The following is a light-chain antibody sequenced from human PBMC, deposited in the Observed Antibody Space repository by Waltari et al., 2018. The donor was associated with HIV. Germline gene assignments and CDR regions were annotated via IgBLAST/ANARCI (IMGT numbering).Light chain of an antibody. CDR1: QSLLHSNGYNY. J-gene: IGKJ2*01. V-gene: IGKV2-28*01. Sequence: DIVMTQSPPSLPVTPGEPASISCRSSQSLLHSNGYNYLDWYLQKPGQSPQLLIYLGSNRASGVPDRFSGSGSGTDFTLKISRVEAEDVGGYYCMQTLQAPYIFGQGTKLGIK. CDR3: MQTLQAPYI. CDR2: LGS.